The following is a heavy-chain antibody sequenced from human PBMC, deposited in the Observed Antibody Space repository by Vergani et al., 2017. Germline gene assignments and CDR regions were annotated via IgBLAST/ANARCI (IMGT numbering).Heavy chain of an antibody. J-gene: IGHJ4*02. V-gene: IGHV1-3*01. D-gene: IGHD3-9*01. Sequence: QVQLVQSGAEVKKPGASEKVSCKASGYTFTSYAMHWVRQAPGQRLEWMGWSNAGNGNTKYSQKFQGRVTMTRDTSTSTVYMELSSLRSEDTAIYYCARGDYGILTGYRYWGQGTLVTVSA. CDR3: ARGDYGILTGYRY. CDR1: GYTFTSYA. CDR2: SNAGNGNT.